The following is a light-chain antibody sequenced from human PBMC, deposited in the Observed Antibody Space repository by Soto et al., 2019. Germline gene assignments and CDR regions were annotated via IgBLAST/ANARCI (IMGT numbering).Light chain of an antibody. J-gene: IGLJ1*01. V-gene: IGLV2-14*01. CDR1: SSDVGGYDF. CDR3: CSYAGNYLYV. CDR2: EVS. Sequence: QSVLTQPTSVSGSPGQSITISCTGTSSDVGGYDFVSWYQHHPGKAPKLMIYEVSNRPSGVSDRFSGSKSGNTASLTISGLQAEDEADYYCCSYAGNYLYVFGTGTKVTVL.